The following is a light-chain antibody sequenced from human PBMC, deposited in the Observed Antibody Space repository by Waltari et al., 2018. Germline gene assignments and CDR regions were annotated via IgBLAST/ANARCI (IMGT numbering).Light chain of an antibody. CDR2: EAS. V-gene: IGKV1-5*03. CDR1: QNIGSS. Sequence: DIQMTQSPCTLSASVGDSVTITCRASQNIGSSLVWYQQKPGKAPKLLIYEASSLQFGVPSRFSGRGSGAEFTLTIASLQPDDFAAYYCQQYKTSPTWTFGQGTRVELK. CDR3: QQYKTSPTWT. J-gene: IGKJ1*01.